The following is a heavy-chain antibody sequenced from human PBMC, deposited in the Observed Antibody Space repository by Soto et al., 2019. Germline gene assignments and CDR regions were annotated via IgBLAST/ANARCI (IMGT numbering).Heavy chain of an antibody. CDR2: IYYSGST. Sequence: PSETLSLTCTVSGGSISSGGYYWSWIRQHPGKGLEWIGYIYYSGSTYYNPSLKSRVTISVDTSKNQFSLKLSSVTAADTAVYYCARASTYYYGSGTALPVFWGQGTLVTVSS. V-gene: IGHV4-31*03. D-gene: IGHD3-10*01. CDR1: GGSISSGGYY. CDR3: ARASTYYYGSGTALPVF. J-gene: IGHJ4*02.